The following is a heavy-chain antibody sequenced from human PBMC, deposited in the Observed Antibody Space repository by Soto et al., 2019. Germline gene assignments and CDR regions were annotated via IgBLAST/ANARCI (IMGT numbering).Heavy chain of an antibody. CDR3: AKGQRDAAMEYFDY. J-gene: IGHJ4*02. V-gene: IGHV3-23*01. CDR1: GFIFSNHA. CDR2: ILGSGRNT. D-gene: IGHD5-18*01. Sequence: EVQLLESGGGLVQPGGSLRLSCDASGFIFSNHAMSWVRQAPGKGLEWVSTILGSGRNTYYADSVKGRFSISRDNSNNAPYLQRYSMRAEDTAVYYCAKGQRDAAMEYFDYWGQGTLVTVSS.